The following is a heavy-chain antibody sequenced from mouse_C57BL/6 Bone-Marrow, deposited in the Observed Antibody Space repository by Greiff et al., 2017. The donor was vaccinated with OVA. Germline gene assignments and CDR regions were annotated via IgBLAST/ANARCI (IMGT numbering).Heavy chain of an antibody. CDR1: GYSFTDYN. CDR2: INPNYGTT. D-gene: IGHD2-1*01. V-gene: IGHV1-39*01. J-gene: IGHJ3*01. CDR3: ARWGGNSAWFAY. Sequence: EVKLVESGPELVKPGASVKISCKASGYSFTDYNMNWVKQSNGKSLEWIGVINPNYGTTSYNQKFKGKATLTVDQSSSTAYMQLNSLTSEDSAVYYCARWGGNSAWFAYWGQGTLVTVSA.